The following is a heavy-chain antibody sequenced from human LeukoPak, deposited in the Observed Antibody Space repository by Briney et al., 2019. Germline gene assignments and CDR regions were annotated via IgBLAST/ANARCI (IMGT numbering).Heavy chain of an antibody. CDR1: GGSISTYY. Sequence: SETLSLTCTLSGGSISTYYWSWIRQPPGKGLEWIGYIYHSGSTNYNPSLKSRVTISVDTSKNQFSLKLRSVTAADTAVYYFAGGGGYASPSGYWGRGAGVSV. J-gene: IGHJ4*02. D-gene: IGHD5-12*01. CDR3: AGGGGYASPSGY. V-gene: IGHV4-59*01. CDR2: IYHSGST.